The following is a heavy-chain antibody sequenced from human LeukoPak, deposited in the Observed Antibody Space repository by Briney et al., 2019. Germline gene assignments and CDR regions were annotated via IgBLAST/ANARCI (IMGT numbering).Heavy chain of an antibody. CDR2: IKHDESER. Sequence: GGFLRLSCAAPGFIFSNYWMAWVRQAPGEGLEWVANIKHDESERYYVDSVKGRFTISRDNAKNSLYLQMNSLRAGDTAVYYCARDNDGALDYWGQGTLVTVSS. J-gene: IGHJ4*02. D-gene: IGHD1-1*01. CDR3: ARDNDGALDY. V-gene: IGHV3-7*01. CDR1: GFIFSNYW.